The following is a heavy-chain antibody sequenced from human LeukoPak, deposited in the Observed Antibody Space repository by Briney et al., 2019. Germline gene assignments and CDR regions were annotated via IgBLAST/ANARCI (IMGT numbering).Heavy chain of an antibody. J-gene: IGHJ3*02. CDR2: IYYSGST. CDR3: AREDYYDSSAPDI. Sequence: PSETLSLTCTVSGGSISSGSYYWGWIRQPPGKGLEWIGYIYYSGSTNYNPSLKSRVTISVDTSKNQFSLKLSSVTAADTAVYYCAREDYYDSSAPDIWGQGTMVTVSS. V-gene: IGHV4-61*01. CDR1: GGSISSGSYY. D-gene: IGHD3-22*01.